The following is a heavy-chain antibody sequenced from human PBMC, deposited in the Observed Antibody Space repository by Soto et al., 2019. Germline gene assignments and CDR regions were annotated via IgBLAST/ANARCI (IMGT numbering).Heavy chain of an antibody. D-gene: IGHD5-18*01. CDR2: ISGAGGST. Sequence: EVQLLESGGGLVQPGGSLRLSCAASGFTFGSYGMSWVRQASGKGLEWVSAISGAGGSTYYADSVKGRFTISRDNSKNTLFLQVNSLRAEDTAMYFCAKHRMSTAIVDYWGQGTLVTVSS. CDR1: GFTFGSYG. J-gene: IGHJ4*02. CDR3: AKHRMSTAIVDY. V-gene: IGHV3-23*01.